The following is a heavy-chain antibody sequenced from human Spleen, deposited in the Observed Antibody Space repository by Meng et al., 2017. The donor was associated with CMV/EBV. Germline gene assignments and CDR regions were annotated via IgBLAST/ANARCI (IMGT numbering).Heavy chain of an antibody. CDR3: AKGGSDRQWLLEDYFDY. CDR1: GFPFSGSA. Sequence: GGSLRLSCAASGFPFSGSAMHWVRQASGKGLEWVGRIRSKPKGYAPAYAASVEGRFTISRDDSKNTAYLQMNSLKTEDTAVYYCAKGGSDRQWLLEDYFDYWGQGTLVTVSS. J-gene: IGHJ4*02. D-gene: IGHD6-19*01. CDR2: IRSKPKGYAP. V-gene: IGHV3-73*01.